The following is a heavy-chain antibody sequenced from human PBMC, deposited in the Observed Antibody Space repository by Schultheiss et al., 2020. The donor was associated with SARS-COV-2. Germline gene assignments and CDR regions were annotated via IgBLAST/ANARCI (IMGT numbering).Heavy chain of an antibody. V-gene: IGHV3-13*01. J-gene: IGHJ6*02. Sequence: GGSLRLSCAASGFTFSSYWMSWVRQGVGKGLEWVSSIGTTGDTYYSGSVKGRFTISRDNAKNSLYLQMNSLRAEDTALYYCAKDPQGRSSWPHYYYYGMDVWGQGTTVTVSS. CDR3: AKDPQGRSSWPHYYYYGMDV. CDR2: IGTTGDT. D-gene: IGHD6-13*01. CDR1: GFTFSSYW.